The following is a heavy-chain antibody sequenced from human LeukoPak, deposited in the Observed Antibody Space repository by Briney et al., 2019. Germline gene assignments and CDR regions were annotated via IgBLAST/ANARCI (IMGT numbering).Heavy chain of an antibody. J-gene: IGHJ4*02. CDR1: GYSFTSYW. D-gene: IGHD3-10*01. CDR2: IYPGDSDT. V-gene: IGHV5-51*01. CDR3: ARQEKRVSGSYWVDY. Sequence: PGGSLRLSCQGSGYSFTSYWIGWVRQMPGKGLEWMGIIYPGDSDTRYSPSFQGQVTISADKSISTAYLQWSSLKASDTAMYYCARQEKRVSGSYWVDYWGQGTLVTVSS.